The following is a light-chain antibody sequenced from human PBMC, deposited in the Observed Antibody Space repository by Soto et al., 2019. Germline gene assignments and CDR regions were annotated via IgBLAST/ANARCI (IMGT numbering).Light chain of an antibody. Sequence: DIRMTQSPSSLSASMGDGVTLTCRASQFIANYLNWYQQRPGKVPEVLIYGATTLQSGIPSRFAGSGYGTDFTLTIRNVQPEDSATYYCQHVYNFPHTFGQGTKLEV. V-gene: IGKV1-39*01. CDR1: QFIANY. CDR2: GAT. J-gene: IGKJ2*01. CDR3: QHVYNFPHT.